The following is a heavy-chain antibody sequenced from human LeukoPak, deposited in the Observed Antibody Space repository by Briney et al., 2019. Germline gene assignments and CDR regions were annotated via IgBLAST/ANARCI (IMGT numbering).Heavy chain of an antibody. CDR2: INWNGAGT. V-gene: IGHV3-20*04. D-gene: IGHD3-16*01. J-gene: IGHJ4*02. Sequence: GGSMRLSCAASGFSFGDYDMSWVRQAPGKGXXXXSGINWNGAGTGYAXSVKGRFTISRDNAKNSLYLQMNSLRAEDTAFYYCARDWAWGTPVPYYWGQGTLVTVSS. CDR1: GFSFGDYD. CDR3: ARDWAWGTPVPYY.